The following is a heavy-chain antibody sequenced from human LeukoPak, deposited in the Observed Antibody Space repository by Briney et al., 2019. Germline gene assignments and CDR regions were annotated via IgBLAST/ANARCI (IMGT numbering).Heavy chain of an antibody. CDR1: GFTFSSYG. Sequence: GRSLRLSCAASGFTFSSYGMHWVRQAPGKGLEWVAVISYDGSNKYYAKNTLYLQMNSLRAEDTAVYCCAKEGGSSWAPDAFDIWGQGTMVTVSS. CDR2: ISYDGSNK. V-gene: IGHV3-30*18. J-gene: IGHJ3*02. CDR3: AKEGGSSWAPDAFDI. D-gene: IGHD6-13*01.